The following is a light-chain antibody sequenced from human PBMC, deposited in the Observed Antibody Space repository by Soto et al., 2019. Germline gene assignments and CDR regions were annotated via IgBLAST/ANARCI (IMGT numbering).Light chain of an antibody. CDR3: QPRSNWPPFT. J-gene: IGKJ3*01. Sequence: EIVLTQSPATLSLSPGERATLSCRASQSVSSYLAWSQQKPGQAPRLLIYDASNSATGIPARFSGSGSWTDFTLTISSPEPEDVAVDYCQPRSNWPPFTCGPGTKVYIK. CDR1: QSVSSY. V-gene: IGKV3-11*01. CDR2: DAS.